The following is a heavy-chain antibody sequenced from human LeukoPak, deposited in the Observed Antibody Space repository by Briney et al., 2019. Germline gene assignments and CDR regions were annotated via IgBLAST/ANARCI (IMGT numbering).Heavy chain of an antibody. J-gene: IGHJ3*02. CDR2: IYDSGST. Sequence: PSETLSLTCTVSGGSIREYYLSWIRQPPGKGLEWIGYIYDSGSTNYNPSLKSRVTISVDTSKNHFSLKLISVTAADTAVYYCARELVRGVIGAFDIWGQGTMVTVSS. D-gene: IGHD3-10*01. CDR1: GGSIREYY. V-gene: IGHV4-59*01. CDR3: ARELVRGVIGAFDI.